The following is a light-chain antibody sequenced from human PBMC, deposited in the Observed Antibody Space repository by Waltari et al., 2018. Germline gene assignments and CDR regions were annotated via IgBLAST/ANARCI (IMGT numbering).Light chain of an antibody. J-gene: IGLJ3*02. V-gene: IGLV3-1*01. CDR3: QARGNNDVV. CDR1: KLGNTY. CDR2: EDS. Sequence: ALTQPPSVSVSPGQTATITCSGYKLGNTYVSWYQQPSGQPPLLVIYEDSRRPSGIPERFSGDNSGNTATLTIGDTQSVDEADYFCQARGNNDVVFGGGTKLTVL.